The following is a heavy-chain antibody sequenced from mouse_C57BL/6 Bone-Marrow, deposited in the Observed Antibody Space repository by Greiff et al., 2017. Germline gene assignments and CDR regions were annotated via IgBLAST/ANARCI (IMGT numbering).Heavy chain of an antibody. J-gene: IGHJ4*01. CDR3: ARRRDYDYDGGY. CDR2: INPNNGGT. V-gene: IGHV1-26*01. CDR1: GYTFTDYY. Sequence: VQLQQSGPELVKPGASVKISCKASGYTFTDYYMNWVKQSHGKSLEWIGDINPNNGGTSYNQKFKGKATLTVDKSSSTAYMELRSLTSEDSAVDYCARRRDYDYDGGYWGQGTSVTVSS. D-gene: IGHD2-4*01.